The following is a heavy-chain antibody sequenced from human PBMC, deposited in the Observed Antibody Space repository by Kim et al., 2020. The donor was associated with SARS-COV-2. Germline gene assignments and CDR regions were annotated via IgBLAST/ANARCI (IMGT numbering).Heavy chain of an antibody. CDR3: ARGNYQDF. J-gene: IGHJ4*02. Sequence: DGSSIIYADSVKGRFTISRDNDKNTLYLQVNSLRAEDTAVYYCARGNYQDFWGEGTLVTVSS. V-gene: IGHV3-74*01. CDR2: DGSSI. D-gene: IGHD2-2*01.